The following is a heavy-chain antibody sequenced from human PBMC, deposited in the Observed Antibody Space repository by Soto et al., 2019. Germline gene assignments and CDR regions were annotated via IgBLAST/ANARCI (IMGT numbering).Heavy chain of an antibody. CDR2: ISRYGDIT. CDR1: GFTFNIYA. CDR3: AKDSYLDHDSLGYLCDN. D-gene: IGHD3-22*01. J-gene: IGHJ4*02. Sequence: EVQLLESGGDLIQPGGSLRLSCAASGFTFNIYAMPWVRQAPGKGLEWVSAISRYGDITYYADSVEGRFSISRDNSKNTLYLQMTSLRAEDTAVYYCAKDSYLDHDSLGYLCDNWGQGTLVTVSP. V-gene: IGHV3-23*01.